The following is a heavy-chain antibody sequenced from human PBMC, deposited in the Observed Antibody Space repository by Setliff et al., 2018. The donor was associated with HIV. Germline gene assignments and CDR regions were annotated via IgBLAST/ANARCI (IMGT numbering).Heavy chain of an antibody. CDR2: INHRGST. CDR1: GGSFSDYY. D-gene: IGHD5-18*01. V-gene: IGHV4-34*01. Sequence: SETLSLTCAVYGGSFSDYYWTWIRQSPGKGLEWIGEINHRGSTNYNPSLKSRVTVSVDTSKNQFSLRMRSVTAADTAVYYCARVFVDTAVLRVLEYYFDSWGRGTLVTVSS. J-gene: IGHJ4*02. CDR3: ARVFVDTAVLRVLEYYFDS.